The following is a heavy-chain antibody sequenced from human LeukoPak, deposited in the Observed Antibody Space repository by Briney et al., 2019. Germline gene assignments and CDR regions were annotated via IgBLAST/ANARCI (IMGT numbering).Heavy chain of an antibody. CDR2: INWDGGST. J-gene: IGHJ4*02. D-gene: IGHD6-19*01. CDR1: GFTFDDYG. CDR3: ARMSRSGWYYFDY. V-gene: IGHV3-20*01. Sequence: GESLRLTCTASGFTFDDYGLSWVRQAPGKGLEWVSAINWDGGSTGYADSVRGRFTISRDNAKHSLILQMNSLRAEDTALYHCARMSRSGWYYFDYWGQGTLVTVSS.